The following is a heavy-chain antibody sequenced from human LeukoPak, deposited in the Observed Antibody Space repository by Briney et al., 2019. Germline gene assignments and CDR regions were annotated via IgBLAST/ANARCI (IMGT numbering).Heavy chain of an antibody. CDR1: GFAFSSYS. V-gene: IGHV3-21*01. CDR2: ISSSSSYI. J-gene: IGHJ4*02. CDR3: ARGPGYCSSTSCYTTGFDY. D-gene: IGHD2-2*02. Sequence: GGSLRLSCAASGFAFSSYSMNWVRQAPGKGLEWVSSISSSSSYIYYADPVKGRFTISRDNAKNSLYLQMNSLRAEDTAVYYCARGPGYCSSTSCYTTGFDYWGQGTLVTVSS.